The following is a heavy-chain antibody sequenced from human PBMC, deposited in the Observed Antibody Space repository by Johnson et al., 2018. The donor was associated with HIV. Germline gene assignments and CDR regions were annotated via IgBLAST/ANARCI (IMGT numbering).Heavy chain of an antibody. Sequence: MQLVESGGGLVQPGGSLRLSCAASGFTLRNCAINWGRRAPGKGLEWVSVIYSGGSRYYADSVTGRFTISRDNSKNTLYLQMNSLRTEDTAVYYCARAVCRGGRCYSHDAFDIWGQGTMVTVSS. V-gene: IGHV3-66*02. CDR3: ARAVCRGGRCYSHDAFDI. CDR2: IYSGGSR. J-gene: IGHJ3*02. CDR1: GFTLRNCA. D-gene: IGHD2-15*01.